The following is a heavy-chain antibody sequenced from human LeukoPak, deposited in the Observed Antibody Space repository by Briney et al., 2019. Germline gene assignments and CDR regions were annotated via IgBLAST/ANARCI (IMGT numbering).Heavy chain of an antibody. CDR2: IIPILGIA. D-gene: IGHD3-3*01. CDR3: ARAFMSGVDAFDI. Sequence: SVKVSCKASGGTFSRYAISWVRQAPGQGLEWMGRIIPILGIANYAQTFQGRVTITADKSTSTAYMELSSLRSEDTAVYYCARAFMSGVDAFDIWGQGTMVTVSS. CDR1: GGTFSRYA. V-gene: IGHV1-69*04. J-gene: IGHJ3*02.